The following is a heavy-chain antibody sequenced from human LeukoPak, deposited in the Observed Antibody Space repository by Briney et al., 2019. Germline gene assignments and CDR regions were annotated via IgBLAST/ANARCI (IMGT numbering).Heavy chain of an antibody. CDR2: IYYSGST. CDR1: GGSFSGYY. V-gene: IGHV4-31*11. J-gene: IGHJ3*02. CDR3: ARDGGAVAGDAFDI. Sequence: SETLSLTCAVYGGSFSGYYWSWIRQHPGKGLEWIGYIYYSGSTYYNPSLKSRVTISVDTSKNQFSLKLSSVTAADTAVYYCARDGGAVAGDAFDIWGQGTMVTVSS. D-gene: IGHD6-19*01.